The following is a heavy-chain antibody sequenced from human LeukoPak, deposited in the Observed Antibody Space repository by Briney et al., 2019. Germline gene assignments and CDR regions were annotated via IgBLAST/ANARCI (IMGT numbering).Heavy chain of an antibody. CDR3: ARALGYSYGYVIDY. Sequence: PGRSLRLSCSASGFIFSNYNINWVRQAPGKGLEWVSYISSTSSSIYYAASVKGRFTISGDNAKNSLYLQMSSLRAEDTGVYYCARALGYSYGYVIDYWGQGTLVTVSS. CDR1: GFIFSNYN. V-gene: IGHV3-48*01. CDR2: ISSTSSSI. D-gene: IGHD5-18*01. J-gene: IGHJ4*02.